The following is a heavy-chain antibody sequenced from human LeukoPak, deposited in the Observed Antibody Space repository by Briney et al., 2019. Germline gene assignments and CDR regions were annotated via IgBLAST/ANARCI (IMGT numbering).Heavy chain of an antibody. CDR3: ARDQYPLAPCYFDL. Sequence: PGGSLRLSCVVSGITFTSYEMSWVRQAPGKGLEWVSSITSSGSSTYYPDSVKGRFTISRDNAKNSLYLQMHSLRVEDTAVYYCARDQYPLAPCYFDLWGRGTLVTVSS. V-gene: IGHV3-48*03. CDR1: GITFTSYE. J-gene: IGHJ2*01. D-gene: IGHD2/OR15-2a*01. CDR2: ITSSGSST.